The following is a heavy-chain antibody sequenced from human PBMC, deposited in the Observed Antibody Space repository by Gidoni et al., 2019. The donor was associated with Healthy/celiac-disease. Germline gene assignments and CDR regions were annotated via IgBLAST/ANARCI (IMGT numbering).Heavy chain of an antibody. CDR1: FTSYG. J-gene: IGHJ6*02. D-gene: IGHD6-13*01. CDR2: ISAYNGNT. CDR3: ARSTLDALLAAAGAEYYYYYYGMDV. Sequence: FTSYGISWVRQAPGQGLEWMGWISAYNGNTNYAQKLQGRVTMTTDTSTSTAYMELRSLRSDDTAVYYFARSTLDALLAAAGAEYYYYYYGMDVWGQGTTVTVSS. V-gene: IGHV1-18*01.